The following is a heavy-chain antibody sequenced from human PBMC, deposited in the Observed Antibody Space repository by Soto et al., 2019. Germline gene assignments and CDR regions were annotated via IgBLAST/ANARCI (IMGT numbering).Heavy chain of an antibody. D-gene: IGHD6-19*01. CDR2: VSGSADST. V-gene: IGHV3-23*01. J-gene: IGHJ6*01. CDR3: AKERTGASSGWYSNYGMGV. CDR1: GFTFSNYA. Sequence: GGSLRLSCAASGFTFSNYAMSWVRQAPGKGLEWVSAVSGSADSTYHADSVRGRFSISRDNSKNTLYLQMNSLRAEDTAVYRCAKERTGASSGWYSNYGMGVWGQGTTVTVSS.